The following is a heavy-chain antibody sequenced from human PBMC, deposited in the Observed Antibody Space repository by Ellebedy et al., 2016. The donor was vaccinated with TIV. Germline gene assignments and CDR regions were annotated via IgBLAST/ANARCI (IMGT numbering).Heavy chain of an antibody. Sequence: PGGSLRLSCSASGFSFSSYAMHCVRQAPGKGLEWVAIISYDGSHRYYADSVKGRFTISRDISKNTLYLQMNSLRAEDTAVYYCAREHMTSTGSPLDYWGQGTLVTVSS. CDR1: GFSFSSYA. V-gene: IGHV3-30-3*01. CDR2: ISYDGSHR. J-gene: IGHJ4*02. CDR3: AREHMTSTGSPLDY. D-gene: IGHD1-1*01.